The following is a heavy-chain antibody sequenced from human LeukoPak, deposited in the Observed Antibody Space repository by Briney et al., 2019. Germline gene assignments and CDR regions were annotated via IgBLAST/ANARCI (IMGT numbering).Heavy chain of an antibody. CDR1: GFTFSSYG. D-gene: IGHD5-12*01. Sequence: GGSLRLSCAASGFTFSSYGMHWVRQAPGKGLEGVAFIRYDGSNKYYADSVKGRFTISRDNSKNTLYLQMNSLRAEDRAVYYCXKDGGRVGGYGGWGQGTLVTVSS. J-gene: IGHJ4*02. CDR3: XKDGGRVGGYGG. V-gene: IGHV3-30*02. CDR2: IRYDGSNK.